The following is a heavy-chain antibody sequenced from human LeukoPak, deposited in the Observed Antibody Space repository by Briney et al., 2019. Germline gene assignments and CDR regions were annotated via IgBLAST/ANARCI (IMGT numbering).Heavy chain of an antibody. CDR1: GGSISSSSYY. D-gene: IGHD5-18*01. CDR3: ARHGNHGYSYGYYFDY. CDR2: IYYSGST. J-gene: IGHJ4*02. V-gene: IGHV4-61*05. Sequence: PSETLSLTCIVSGGSISSSSYYWCWIRQPPGKGLEWIGYIYYSGSTNYNPSLKSRVTISVDTSKNQFSLKLSSVTAADTAVYYCARHGNHGYSYGYYFDYWGQGTLVTVSS.